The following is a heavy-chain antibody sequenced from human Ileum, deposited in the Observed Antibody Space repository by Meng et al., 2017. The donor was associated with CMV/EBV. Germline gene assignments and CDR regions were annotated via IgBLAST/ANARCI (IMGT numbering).Heavy chain of an antibody. Sequence: QAQLHALGAGIVTPSGSLSLTCAVYGWFFRGYYLDWNPQPPGRGIEWIGEINHSGSTNYNPSLKSRVTISGDTSKNQFSLKLSSVTAADTAVYYCATRRTPYGDYEYFQHWGQGTLVTVSS. V-gene: IGHV4-34*01. CDR2: INHSGST. D-gene: IGHD4-17*01. CDR1: GWFFRGYY. J-gene: IGHJ1*01. CDR3: ATRRTPYGDYEYFQH.